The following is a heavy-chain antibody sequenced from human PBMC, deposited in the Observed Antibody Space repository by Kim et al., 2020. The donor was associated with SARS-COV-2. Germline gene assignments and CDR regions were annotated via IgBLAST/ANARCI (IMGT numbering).Heavy chain of an antibody. J-gene: IGHJ5*02. CDR1: GGSFSGYY. V-gene: IGHV4-34*01. D-gene: IGHD3-3*01. CDR3: ASGFNDFWSGYIP. Sequence: SETLSLTCAVYGGSFSGYYWSWIRQPPGKGLEWIGEINHSGSTNYNPSLKSRVTISVDTSKNQFSLKLSSVTAADTAVYYCASGFNDFWSGYIPWGQGALVTVSS. CDR2: INHSGST.